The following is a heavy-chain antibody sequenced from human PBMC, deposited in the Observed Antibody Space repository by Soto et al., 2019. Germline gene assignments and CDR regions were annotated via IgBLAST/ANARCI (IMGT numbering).Heavy chain of an antibody. CDR3: ARDDDGEPNAFDV. J-gene: IGHJ3*01. D-gene: IGHD3-10*01. V-gene: IGHV3-33*01. CDR2: IFDNGSKQ. Sequence: GGSLRLSCAATGFTFSRYGMHWVRQVPGRGLEWVALIFDNGSKQYYTDSVKGRFTISRDNAKNTLFLEMNVLRAEDTAVYYCARDDDGEPNAFDVWGQGTMVTVSS. CDR1: GFTFSRYG.